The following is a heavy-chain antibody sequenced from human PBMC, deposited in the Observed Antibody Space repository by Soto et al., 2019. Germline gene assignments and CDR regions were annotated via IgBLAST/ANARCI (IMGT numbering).Heavy chain of an antibody. CDR2: MNPNSGNT. D-gene: IGHD6-19*01. CDR3: ARVLRSGWYLDDY. V-gene: IGHV1-8*01. J-gene: IGHJ4*02. Sequence: EASVKVSCKASGYTFTSYDINWVRQATGQGLEWMGWMNPNSGNTGYAQKFQGRVTMTRNTSISTAYMELSSLRSEDTAVYYCARVLRSGWYLDDYWGQGTLVTVSS. CDR1: GYTFTSYD.